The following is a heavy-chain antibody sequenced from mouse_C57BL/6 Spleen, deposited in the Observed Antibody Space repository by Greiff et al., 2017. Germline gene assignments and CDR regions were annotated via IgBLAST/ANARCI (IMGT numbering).Heavy chain of an antibody. Sequence: VKLQQPGAELVMPGASVKLSCKASGYTFTSYWMHWVKQRPGQGLEWIGEIDPSDSYTNYNQKFKGKSTLTVDKSSSTAYMQLSSLTSEDSAVYYCARPGTVVAGDYAMDYWGQGTSVTVSS. CDR1: GYTFTSYW. J-gene: IGHJ4*01. D-gene: IGHD1-1*01. CDR3: ARPGTVVAGDYAMDY. CDR2: IDPSDSYT. V-gene: IGHV1-69*01.